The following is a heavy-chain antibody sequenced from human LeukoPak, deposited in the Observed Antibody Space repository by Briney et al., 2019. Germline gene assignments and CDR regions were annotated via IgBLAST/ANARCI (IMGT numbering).Heavy chain of an antibody. CDR1: GDSISSYY. V-gene: IGHV4-59*08. D-gene: IGHD2-15*01. CDR3: ARRRVGDLTVGSDTWFDP. J-gene: IGHJ5*02. Sequence: SETLSLTCTVSGDSISSYYWSWIRQPPGKGLEWIGYIYYSGGTNYNTSLQSRVTISVDTSKNQFSLKLSSVTASDTAVYYCARRRVGDLTVGSDTWFDPWGQGALVTVSS. CDR2: IYYSGGT.